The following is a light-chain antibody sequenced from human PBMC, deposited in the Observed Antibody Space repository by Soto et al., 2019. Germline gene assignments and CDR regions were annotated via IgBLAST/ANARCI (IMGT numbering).Light chain of an antibody. V-gene: IGKV1-9*01. CDR3: QQLNSYPALT. J-gene: IGKJ4*01. CDR2: AAS. CDR1: QGISSY. Sequence: DIQLTQSPSFLSASVGDRVTITCRASQGISSYLAWYQQKPGKAPKLLIYAASTLQSGVPSRFSGSGSGTEITLTISSPQPEDFATYYFQQLNSYPALTFGGGTKVEIK.